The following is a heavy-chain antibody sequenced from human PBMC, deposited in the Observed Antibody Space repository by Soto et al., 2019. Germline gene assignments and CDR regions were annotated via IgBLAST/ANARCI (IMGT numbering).Heavy chain of an antibody. Sequence: GASVKVSCKASGGTLTSYTITWVRQAPGQGLEWMGRIIPILDIPNYAQKFQGRVTITADKSTSTAYLELSSLRSEDTAVYYCASDIMTISSQASGGKWFDPRGQGTLVTVSS. CDR1: GGTLTSYT. CDR2: IIPILDIP. V-gene: IGHV1-69*02. CDR3: ASDIMTISSQASGGKWFDP. J-gene: IGHJ5*02. D-gene: IGHD3-16*01.